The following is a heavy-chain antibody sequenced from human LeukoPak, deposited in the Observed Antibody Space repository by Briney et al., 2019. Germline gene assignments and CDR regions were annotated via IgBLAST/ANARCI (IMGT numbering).Heavy chain of an antibody. V-gene: IGHV1-2*02. CDR3: ARVLGYCSSTSCQGSFDY. CDR1: GYTFTGYY. D-gene: IGHD2-2*01. Sequence: ASVMVSCKASGYTFTGYYMHWVRQAPGQGLEWMGWINPNSDGPNNARKFQARVTMTRDTSSSTAYMELSRLRSDDTAVYYCARVLGYCSSTSCQGSFDYWGQGTLVTVSS. J-gene: IGHJ4*02. CDR2: INPNSDGP.